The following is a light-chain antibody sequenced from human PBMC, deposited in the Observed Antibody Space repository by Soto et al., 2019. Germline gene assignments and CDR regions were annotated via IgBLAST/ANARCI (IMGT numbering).Light chain of an antibody. CDR2: EVS. CDR1: SSDVGGYNY. J-gene: IGLJ3*02. Sequence: QSALTQPPSASGSPGQSVTISCAGTSSDVGGYNYVSWYQQYPGKVPKLMIYEVSERPSGVPDRFSGSKSGNTAFLTVSGLQAEDEADYYCAAWDDGLNGWLFGGGTKVTVL. V-gene: IGLV2-8*01. CDR3: AAWDDGLNGWL.